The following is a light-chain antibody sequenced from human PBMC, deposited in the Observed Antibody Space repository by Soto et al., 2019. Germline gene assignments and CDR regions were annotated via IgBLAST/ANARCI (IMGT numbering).Light chain of an antibody. CDR3: QYWDDYSWT. CDR2: KAS. Sequence: DIQMTQSPSTLSASVGDTVTITCRASQSITDWLAWYQQKPGKAPKFLIYKASNLEGGVPSRFSGSGSGTEFTLTISSVQPDDFATYYCQYWDDYSWTFGQGTKVEIK. CDR1: QSITDW. V-gene: IGKV1-5*03. J-gene: IGKJ1*01.